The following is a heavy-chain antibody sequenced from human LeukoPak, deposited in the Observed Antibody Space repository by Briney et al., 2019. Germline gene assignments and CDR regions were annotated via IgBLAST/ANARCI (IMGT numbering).Heavy chain of an antibody. D-gene: IGHD3-3*01. CDR1: GFTFSSYA. CDR2: ISGSGGST. Sequence: GGSLRLSCAASGFTFSSYAMSWVRQAPGKGLEWVSSISGSGGSTYYADSVKGRFTISRDNSKNTLYLQMNSLRAEDTAVYYCAKDDSRGSYYDFWSGYYTWFDPWGQGTLVTVSS. J-gene: IGHJ5*02. V-gene: IGHV3-23*01. CDR3: AKDDSRGSYYDFWSGYYTWFDP.